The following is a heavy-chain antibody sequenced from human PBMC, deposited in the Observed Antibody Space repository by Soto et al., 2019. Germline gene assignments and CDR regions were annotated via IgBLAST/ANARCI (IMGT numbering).Heavy chain of an antibody. D-gene: IGHD7-27*01. CDR3: ATGLGLRGRRFDP. V-gene: IGHV3-7*04. Sequence: EVQLVESGGGLVQPGGSLRLSCAASGFTFSTYWMSWVRQAPGKGLEWVANIKQDGSEKYYVDSVKGRFTISRDNAKNSLYLQMNSLIAADPAVISCATGLGLRGRRFDPWGQGTLVTFSS. CDR2: IKQDGSEK. CDR1: GFTFSTYW. J-gene: IGHJ5*02.